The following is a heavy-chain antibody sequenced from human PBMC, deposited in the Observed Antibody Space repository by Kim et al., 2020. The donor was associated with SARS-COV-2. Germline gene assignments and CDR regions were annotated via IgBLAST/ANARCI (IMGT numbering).Heavy chain of an antibody. Sequence: GGSLRLSCAASGFTVSSNYMSWVRQAPGKGLEWVSVIYSGGSTYYADSVKGRFTISRDNSKNTLYLQMNSLRAEDTAVYYCASRSVWGGYSYGLRFDYWGQGTLVTVSS. V-gene: IGHV3-53*01. J-gene: IGHJ4*02. CDR1: GFTVSSNY. D-gene: IGHD5-18*01. CDR2: IYSGGST. CDR3: ASRSVWGGYSYGLRFDY.